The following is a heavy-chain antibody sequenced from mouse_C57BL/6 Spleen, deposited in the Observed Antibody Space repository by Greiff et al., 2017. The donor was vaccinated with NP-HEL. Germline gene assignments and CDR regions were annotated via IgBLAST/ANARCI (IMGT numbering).Heavy chain of an antibody. J-gene: IGHJ4*01. CDR2: IDPSDSYT. CDR3: ARFLTVYYAMDY. D-gene: IGHD4-1*01. V-gene: IGHV1-50*01. Sequence: VQLQQSGAELVKPGASVKLSCKASGYTFTSYWMQWVKQRPGQGLEWIGEIDPSDSYTNYNQKFKGKATLTVDTSSSTAYMQLSSLTSEDSAFYYCARFLTVYYAMDYWGQGTSVTVSS. CDR1: GYTFTSYW.